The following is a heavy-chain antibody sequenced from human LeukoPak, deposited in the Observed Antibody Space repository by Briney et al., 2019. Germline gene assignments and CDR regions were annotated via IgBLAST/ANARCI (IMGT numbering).Heavy chain of an antibody. CDR3: ARPVGVGASYYYYYMDV. D-gene: IGHD1-26*01. Sequence: GGSLRLSCAASGFTFRSYAMSWVRQAPGKGLEWVSPISGSGGSTYYADSVKGRFTISRDNSKNTLYLQMNNLRAEDTAVYYCARPVGVGASYYYYYMDVWGKGTTVTVSS. CDR1: GFTFRSYA. J-gene: IGHJ6*03. V-gene: IGHV3-23*01. CDR2: ISGSGGST.